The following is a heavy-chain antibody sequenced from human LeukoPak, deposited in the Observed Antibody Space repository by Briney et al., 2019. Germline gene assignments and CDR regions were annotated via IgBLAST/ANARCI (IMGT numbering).Heavy chain of an antibody. D-gene: IGHD3/OR15-3a*01. V-gene: IGHV4-39*07. J-gene: IGHJ4*02. Sequence: SETLSLICNVSGGSVSSTSYYWGWIRQPPGQGLEWIGSTYFSGNTFYNPSLKSRVTISVDTSKNQFSLKLSSVTAADTAVYYCARGWTLFDYWGQGTLVTVSS. CDR3: ARGWTLFDY. CDR1: GGSVSSTSYY. CDR2: TYFSGNT.